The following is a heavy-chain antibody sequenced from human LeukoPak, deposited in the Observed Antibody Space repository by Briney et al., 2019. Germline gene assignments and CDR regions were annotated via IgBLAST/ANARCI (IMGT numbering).Heavy chain of an antibody. Sequence: GGSLRLSCAASGFTFSSYNMNWVRQAPGKGLEWVSSITSSSTYIYYADSVRGRFTISRDNAKNTLYLQMNSLRAEDTAVYYCAKDVYYNYDSGAYFVDWGQGTLVTVSS. J-gene: IGHJ4*02. CDR1: GFTFSSYN. D-gene: IGHD3-22*01. CDR2: ITSSSTYI. V-gene: IGHV3-21*04. CDR3: AKDVYYNYDSGAYFVD.